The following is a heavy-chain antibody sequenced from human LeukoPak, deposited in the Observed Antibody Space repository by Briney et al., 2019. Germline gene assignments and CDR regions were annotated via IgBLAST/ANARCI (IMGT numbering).Heavy chain of an antibody. D-gene: IGHD4-23*01. Sequence: GESLKISCKGSGYSFTSYWIGWVRQMPGKGLEWMGNIYPGDSDTRYSPSFQGQVTISADKSISTAYLQWSSLKASDTAMYYCARYARDGGNNNWFDPWGQGTLVTVSS. CDR3: ARYARDGGNNNWFDP. CDR1: GYSFTSYW. V-gene: IGHV5-51*01. CDR2: IYPGDSDT. J-gene: IGHJ5*02.